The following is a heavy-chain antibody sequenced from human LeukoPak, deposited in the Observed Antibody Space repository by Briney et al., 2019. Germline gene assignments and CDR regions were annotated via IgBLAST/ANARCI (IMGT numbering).Heavy chain of an antibody. CDR3: ARYYYDSRGYYYYYFDY. Sequence: SQTLSLTCAISGDSVSSNSAAWNWIRQSPSRGLEWLGRTYYRSKWSNGYAVSVKSRITTNPDTSRNQFSLQLNSVTPEDTAVYYCARYYYDSRGYYYYYFDYWGQGTLVTVSS. CDR1: GDSVSSNSAA. V-gene: IGHV6-1*01. J-gene: IGHJ4*02. CDR2: TYYRSKWSN. D-gene: IGHD3-22*01.